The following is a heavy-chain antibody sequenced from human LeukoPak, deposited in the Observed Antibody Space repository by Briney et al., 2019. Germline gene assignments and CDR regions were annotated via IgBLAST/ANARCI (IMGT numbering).Heavy chain of an antibody. CDR2: ISYDGSNK. J-gene: IGHJ4*02. D-gene: IGHD3-10*01. CDR3: ARVTYGSGTYGAFDY. Sequence: PGGSLRLSCAASGFTFNTYSMNWVRQAPGKGLEWVAVISYDGSNKYYTDSVKGRFTISGDNSKNTLYLQMNSLRAEDTAVYYCARVTYGSGTYGAFDYWGQGTLVTVSS. V-gene: IGHV3-30*12. CDR1: GFTFNTYS.